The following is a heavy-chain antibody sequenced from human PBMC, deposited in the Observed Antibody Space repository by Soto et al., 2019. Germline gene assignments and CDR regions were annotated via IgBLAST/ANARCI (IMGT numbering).Heavy chain of an antibody. CDR1: GGSISSGGYY. CDR3: AGSVDP. J-gene: IGHJ5*02. Sequence: QVQLQESGPGLVKPSQTLSLTCTVSGGSISSGGYYWSWIRQHPGKGLEWIGYIYYRGSTYYNPSLKSXXTLSVDTSKNPFSLKLGSGTAADPAVDYCAGSVDPRGQGTLVNVSS. CDR2: IYYRGST. V-gene: IGHV4-31*03.